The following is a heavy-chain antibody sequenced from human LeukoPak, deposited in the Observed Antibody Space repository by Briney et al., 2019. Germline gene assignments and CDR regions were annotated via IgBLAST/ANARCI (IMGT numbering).Heavy chain of an antibody. J-gene: IGHJ2*01. CDR2: IYYSGST. CDR3: ARRIAAERTRYFDL. V-gene: IGHV4-59*08. Sequence: TTSETLSPTCTVSGGSISSYYWSWIRQPPGKGLEWIGYIYYSGSTNYNPSLKSRVTISVDTSKNQFSLKLSSVTAADTAVYYCARRIAAERTRYFDLWGRGTLVTVSS. D-gene: IGHD6-25*01. CDR1: GGSISSYY.